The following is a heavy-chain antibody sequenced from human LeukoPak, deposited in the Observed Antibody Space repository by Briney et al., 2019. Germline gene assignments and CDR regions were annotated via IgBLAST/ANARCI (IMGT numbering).Heavy chain of an antibody. V-gene: IGHV4-34*01. D-gene: IGHD6-19*01. CDR3: ARYSSGWYGGGGDY. CDR1: GGSFSGYD. CDR2: INHSGST. Sequence: SETLSLTCAVYGGSFSGYDWSWIRQPPGKGLEWIGEINHSGSTNYNPSLKSRVTISVDTSKNQFSLKLSSVTAADTAVYYCARYSSGWYGGGGDYWGQGTLVTVSS. J-gene: IGHJ4*02.